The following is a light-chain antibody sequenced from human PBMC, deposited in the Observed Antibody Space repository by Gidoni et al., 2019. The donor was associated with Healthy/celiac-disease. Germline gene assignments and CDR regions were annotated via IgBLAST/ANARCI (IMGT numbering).Light chain of an antibody. V-gene: IGLV3-21*02. CDR2: DDS. CDR3: QVWDSSSDLVV. J-gene: IGLJ2*01. Sequence: SYVLTQPLSVSVAPGQTARITGGGNNIRSKSVHWYQQKPGQAPVLVVYDDSDRPSGLPERFSGSNSGNTATLTISRVEAGDEADYYCQVWDSSSDLVVFGGGTKLTVL. CDR1: NIRSKS.